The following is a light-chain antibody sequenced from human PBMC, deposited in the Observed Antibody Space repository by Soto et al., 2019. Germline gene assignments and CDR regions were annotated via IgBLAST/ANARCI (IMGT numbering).Light chain of an antibody. CDR1: ETISTN. Sequence: EIVLTRSPATLSVSPGERATLSCRATETISTNLAWFQRKPGQPPRLLIYGSSTRATGVPDRFSGSGSGTEFTLIISSLQSEDVALYYCQQYSNWPPAITFGQGTRLEIK. CDR3: QQYSNWPPAIT. J-gene: IGKJ5*01. CDR2: GSS. V-gene: IGKV3-15*01.